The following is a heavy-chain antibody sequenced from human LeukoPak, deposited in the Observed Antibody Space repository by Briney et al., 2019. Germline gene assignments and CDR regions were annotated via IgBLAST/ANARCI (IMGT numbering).Heavy chain of an antibody. CDR3: ARADYNWNYDY. Sequence: SETLSLTCAVYGGSFSGYYWSWIRQPPGKGLEWIGYIYYSGSTNYNPSLKSRVTISVDTSKNQFSLKLSSVTAADTAVYYCARADYNWNYDYWGQGTLVTVSS. CDR2: IYYSGST. CDR1: GGSFSGYY. J-gene: IGHJ4*02. D-gene: IGHD1-7*01. V-gene: IGHV4-59*01.